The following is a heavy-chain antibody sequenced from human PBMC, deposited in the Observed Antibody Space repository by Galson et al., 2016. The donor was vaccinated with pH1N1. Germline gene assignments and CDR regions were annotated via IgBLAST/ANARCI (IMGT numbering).Heavy chain of an antibody. CDR1: GFNFSSYW. V-gene: IGHV3-7*01. J-gene: IGHJ4*02. CDR2: IQQDGSGR. D-gene: IGHD4-17*01. Sequence: LRLSCAASGFNFSSYWMTWVRQAPGKGLEWVANIQQDGSGRYYGNSVKGRFTISRDNAKNSLYLQMNSLRVEDTAVYYCTRDNYGDYFYDYWGQGTLVTVSS. CDR3: TRDNYGDYFYDY.